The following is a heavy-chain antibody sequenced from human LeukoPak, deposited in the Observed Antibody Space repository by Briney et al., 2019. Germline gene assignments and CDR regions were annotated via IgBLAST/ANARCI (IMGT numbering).Heavy chain of an antibody. CDR1: GGSISSSNNY. CDR2: ISYSGST. V-gene: IGHV4-30-4*01. Sequence: SETLSLTCTVSGGSISSSNNYWSWIRQPPGKGLEWIGYISYSGSTHYNPALKSRLSISGDRSKNHFSLRLTSVTAAVTAGYYFVRGGEGYYFVDWGQGSLVTVSP. J-gene: IGHJ4*02. CDR3: VRGGEGYYFVD. D-gene: IGHD5-24*01.